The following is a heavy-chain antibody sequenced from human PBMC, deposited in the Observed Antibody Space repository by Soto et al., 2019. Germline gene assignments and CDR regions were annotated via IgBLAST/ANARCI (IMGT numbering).Heavy chain of an antibody. CDR1: GGSISSGGYF. D-gene: IGHD6-13*01. J-gene: IGHJ4*02. CDR3: ARFAKEENPKVGSWYYFDY. V-gene: IGHV4-31*03. Sequence: PSETLSLTCTVSGGSISSGGYFWSWIRQHPGKGLEWIGNIYYSGRTYYSPALKSRVNMSVDTSKNQFSLSLSSVTAADTAVYFCARFAKEENPKVGSWYYFDYWGQGTRVTVSS. CDR2: IYYSGRT.